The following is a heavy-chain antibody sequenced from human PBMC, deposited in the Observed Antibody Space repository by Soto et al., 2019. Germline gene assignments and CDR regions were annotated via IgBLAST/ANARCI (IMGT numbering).Heavy chain of an antibody. CDR3: ARGEQLVHFDS. CDR2: INPNGGGT. Sequence: SVKVSCKASGYIFPDYYVHWVRQAPGEGLERMGRINPNGGGTNYAQKFEGWVTMTTDTSISTAYMELSRLNFDDTAVYYCARGEQLVHFDSWGQGPLVTVSS. V-gene: IGHV1-2*04. J-gene: IGHJ4*01. CDR1: GYIFPDYY. D-gene: IGHD6-6*01.